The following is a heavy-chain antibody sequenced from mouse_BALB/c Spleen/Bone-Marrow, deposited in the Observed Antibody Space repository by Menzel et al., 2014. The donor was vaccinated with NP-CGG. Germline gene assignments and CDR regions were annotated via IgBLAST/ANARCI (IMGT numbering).Heavy chain of an antibody. CDR1: GYAFSSYW. J-gene: IGHJ2*01. D-gene: IGHD1-1*01. V-gene: IGHV1-80*01. CDR3: ARSGYGSNYDY. CDR2: IYPGDGDT. Sequence: VQLVESGAELVRPGSSVKISCKASGYAFSSYWMIWVKQRPGQGLEWIGQIYPGDGDTNYNGKFKGKATLTVDKSSSTAYMQLSSLTSEDSAVYFCARSGYGSNYDYWGQGTTLTVSS.